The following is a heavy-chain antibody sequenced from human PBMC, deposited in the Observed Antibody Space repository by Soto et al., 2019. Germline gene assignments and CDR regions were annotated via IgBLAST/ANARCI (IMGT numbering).Heavy chain of an antibody. J-gene: IGHJ4*02. CDR3: ARGLGSGCAPGDY. D-gene: IGHD6-19*01. CDR1: GGTFNSYV. Sequence: QVQLVQSGAEVKKPGSSVKVSCKASGGTFNSYVFNWVRQAPGQGLEWMGGIISIFGKPSYGQKFQGRVTITADESTSTGFMELSSLTSEDTAIYYCARGLGSGCAPGDYWGQGTLVTVSS. CDR2: IISIFGKP. V-gene: IGHV1-69*12.